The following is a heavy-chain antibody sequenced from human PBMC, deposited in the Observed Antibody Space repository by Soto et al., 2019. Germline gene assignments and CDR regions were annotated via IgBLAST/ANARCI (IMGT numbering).Heavy chain of an antibody. D-gene: IGHD3-3*01. V-gene: IGHV4-59*01. CDR1: GGTISSYY. Sequence: SETLSLTCTVSGGTISSYYWSWIRQPPGKELEWIGYIYYSGSTNYNPSLKSRVTISVDTSKNQFSLKLSSVTAAHTPVHSFAIALFVTEAARNRSGEVEFHDWGQGSLV. CDR2: IYYSGST. CDR3: AIALFVTEAARNRSGEVEFHD. J-gene: IGHJ4*02.